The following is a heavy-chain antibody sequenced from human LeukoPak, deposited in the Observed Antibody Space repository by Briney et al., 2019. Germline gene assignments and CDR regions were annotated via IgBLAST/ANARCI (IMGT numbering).Heavy chain of an antibody. J-gene: IGHJ3*02. CDR1: GGSISSSSYY. CDR2: IYYSGST. Sequence: PSETLSLTCTVSGGSISSSSYYWGWIRQPPGKGLEWIGSIYYSGSTYYNPSLKSRVTISVDTSKNQFSLKLSSVTAADTAVYYCARRKGPLIMYSSRNPPTMGDAFDIWGQGTMVTVSS. D-gene: IGHD6-13*01. CDR3: ARRKGPLIMYSSRNPPTMGDAFDI. V-gene: IGHV4-39*01.